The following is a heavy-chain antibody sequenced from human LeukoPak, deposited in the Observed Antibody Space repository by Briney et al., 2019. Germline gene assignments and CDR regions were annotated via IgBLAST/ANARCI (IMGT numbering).Heavy chain of an antibody. CDR3: ARLRDYYDSSGYYYDAFDI. Sequence: GESLKISCKGSGYSFTSYWIGWVRQMPGKGLEWMGIIYPGDSDTRYSPSFQGQVTISADKSISPAYLQWSSLKASDTAMYYCARLRDYYDSSGYYYDAFDIWGQGTMVTVSS. CDR1: GYSFTSYW. V-gene: IGHV5-51*01. J-gene: IGHJ3*02. CDR2: IYPGDSDT. D-gene: IGHD3-22*01.